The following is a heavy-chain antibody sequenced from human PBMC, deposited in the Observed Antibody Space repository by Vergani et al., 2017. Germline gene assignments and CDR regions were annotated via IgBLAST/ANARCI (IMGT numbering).Heavy chain of an antibody. CDR3: ARGPVLDDSSGYYDY. CDR2: IVVGSGNT. Sequence: QMQLVQSGPEVKKPGTSVKVSCKASGFTFTSSAVQWVRQARGQRLEWIGWIVVGSGNTNYAQKFQERVTITRDMSTSTAYMELSSLRSEDTAVYYCARGPVLDDSSGYYDYWGQGTLVTVSS. V-gene: IGHV1-58*01. D-gene: IGHD3-22*01. CDR1: GFTFTSSA. J-gene: IGHJ4*02.